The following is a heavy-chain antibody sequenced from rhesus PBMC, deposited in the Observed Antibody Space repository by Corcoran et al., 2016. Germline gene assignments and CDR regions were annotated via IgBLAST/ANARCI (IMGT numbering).Heavy chain of an antibody. V-gene: IGHV4-80*01. Sequence: QVQLQESGPGLVKPSETLALTCAVSGGSCSSYWWSWIRQPPGKGLEWVGGINGNRGSTNYNPSLKSRVTISNDTSKNQFALKLSSVTAADTAVYYCARAGGFWTGFYGLDSWGQGVVVTVSS. J-gene: IGHJ6*01. CDR2: INGNRGST. D-gene: IGHD3-3*01. CDR3: ARAGGFWTGFYGLDS. CDR1: GGSCSSYW.